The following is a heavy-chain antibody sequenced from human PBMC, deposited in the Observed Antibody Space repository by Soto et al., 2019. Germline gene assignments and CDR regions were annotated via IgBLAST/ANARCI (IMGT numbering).Heavy chain of an antibody. CDR3: ARDRWEFQLFYYGLDV. Sequence: PGESLKISCAASGFTFSNYGMHWVRQAPGKGLEWVAIIWYDGSNDYYVDSVKGRFTISRDNSKNTLSLQMNSLRAEDTAVYYCARDRWEFQLFYYGLDVWGQGTTVTVSS. CDR2: IWYDGSND. V-gene: IGHV3-33*01. D-gene: IGHD1-26*01. CDR1: GFTFSNYG. J-gene: IGHJ6*02.